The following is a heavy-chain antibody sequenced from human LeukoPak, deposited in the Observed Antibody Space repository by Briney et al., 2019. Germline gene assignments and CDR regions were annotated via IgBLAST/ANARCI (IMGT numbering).Heavy chain of an antibody. Sequence: GGSLRLSRAASGFTFSSYAMSWVRQAPGKGLEWVSAISGSGGSTYYADSVKGRFTISRDNSKNTLYLQMNSLRAEDTAVYYCAKAGGTDYGDYWYFDLWGRGTLATVSS. J-gene: IGHJ2*01. CDR3: AKAGGTDYGDYWYFDL. CDR1: GFTFSSYA. V-gene: IGHV3-23*01. D-gene: IGHD4-17*01. CDR2: ISGSGGST.